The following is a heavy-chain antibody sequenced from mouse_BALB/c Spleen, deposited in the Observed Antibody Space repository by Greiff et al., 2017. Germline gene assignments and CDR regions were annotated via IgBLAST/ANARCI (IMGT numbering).Heavy chain of an antibody. J-gene: IGHJ4*01. V-gene: IGHV1-69*02. CDR3: TRSIANWDAMDY. CDR2: IYPSDSYT. Sequence: QVQLQQSGAELVRPGASVKLSCKASGYTFTSYWINWVKQRPGQGLEWIGNIYPSDSYTNYNQKFKDKATLTVDKSSSTAYMQLSSQTSEDSAVYYGTRSIANWDAMDYWGQGTSVTVAS. D-gene: IGHD4-1*01. CDR1: GYTFTSYW.